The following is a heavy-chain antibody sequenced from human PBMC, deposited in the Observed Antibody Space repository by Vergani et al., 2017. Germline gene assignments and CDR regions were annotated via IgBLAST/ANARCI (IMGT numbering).Heavy chain of an antibody. CDR1: GGSISSYY. CDR3: ARDARDGYNFDYYYYYGMDV. Sequence: QVQLQESGPGLVKPSETLSLTCTVSGGSISSYYWSWIRQPPGKGLEWIGYIYYSGSTNYNPSLKSRVTISVDTSKNQFSLKLSSVTAADTAVYYYARDARDGYNFDYYYYYGMDVWGQGTTVTVAS. V-gene: IGHV4-59*01. D-gene: IGHD5-24*01. CDR2: IYYSGST. J-gene: IGHJ6*02.